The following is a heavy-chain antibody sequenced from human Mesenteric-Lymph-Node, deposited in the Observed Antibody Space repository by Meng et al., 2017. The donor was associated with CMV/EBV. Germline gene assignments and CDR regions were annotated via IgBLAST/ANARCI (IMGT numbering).Heavy chain of an antibody. V-gene: IGHV4-39*01. CDR3: ARRYSSSSAWDFDY. CDR1: GGSLSGYS. D-gene: IGHD6-6*01. J-gene: IGHJ4*02. CDR2: IHYTGTT. Sequence: TVSGGSLSGYSWGWLRQPPGKELEWIGSIHYTGTTYYNPSLKSRLTISVDTSTNQFSLKLPSVTATDTGVYYCARRYSSSSAWDFDYWGQGALVTVSS.